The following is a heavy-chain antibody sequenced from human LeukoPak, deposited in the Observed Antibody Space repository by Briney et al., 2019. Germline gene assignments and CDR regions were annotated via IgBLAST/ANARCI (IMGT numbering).Heavy chain of an antibody. D-gene: IGHD6-19*01. CDR2: ISYDGSNK. J-gene: IGHJ4*02. CDR3: AKGGISGWGFFDY. V-gene: IGHV3-30*18. Sequence: GRSLRLSCAASGFTFSSYGMHWVRQAPGKGLEWVAVISYDGSNKYYADSMKGRFTISRDNSKNTLYLQMNSLRAEDTAVYYCAKGGISGWGFFDYWGQGTLVTVSS. CDR1: GFTFSSYG.